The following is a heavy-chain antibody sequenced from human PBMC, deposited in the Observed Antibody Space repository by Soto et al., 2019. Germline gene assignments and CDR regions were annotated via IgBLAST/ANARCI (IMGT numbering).Heavy chain of an antibody. Sequence: EVQLLESGGGLVQPGGSLRLSCAASGFTFSSYAMSWVRQAPGKGLEWVSAISGGAGSTNYADSVNSRFTISRDNAKNTVSLQMNSTRAEDTAVYYCAKGVEAAYYYGSRGYYGFDYWGQGTLVTVSS. CDR2: ISGGAGST. CDR3: AKGVEAAYYYGSRGYYGFDY. J-gene: IGHJ4*02. V-gene: IGHV3-23*01. D-gene: IGHD3-22*01. CDR1: GFTFSSYA.